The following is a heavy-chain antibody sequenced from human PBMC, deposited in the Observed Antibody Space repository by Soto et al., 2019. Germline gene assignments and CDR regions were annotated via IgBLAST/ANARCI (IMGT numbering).Heavy chain of an antibody. Sequence: ASVKVSCKASGGTFSTYGIDWVRQAPGQGLEWMGGIIPLFGTAKNAQNFQGRITITADESTNTAYMELRSLRSQDTAVYYCARGVHYDSSGYYYFYWGQGTLVTVSS. D-gene: IGHD3-22*01. CDR1: GGTFSTYG. CDR2: IIPLFGTA. CDR3: ARGVHYDSSGYYYFY. J-gene: IGHJ4*02. V-gene: IGHV1-69*13.